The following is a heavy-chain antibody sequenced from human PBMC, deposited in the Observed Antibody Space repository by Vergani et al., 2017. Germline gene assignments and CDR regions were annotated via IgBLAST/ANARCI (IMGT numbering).Heavy chain of an antibody. J-gene: IGHJ5*02. CDR2: ISAYNGNT. V-gene: IGHV1-18*01. CDR3: ARDRWTYCSGGSCYSFDP. D-gene: IGHD2-15*01. Sequence: QVQLVQSGAEVKKPGASVKVSCKASGYTFTSYGISWVRQATGQGLEWMGWISAYNGNTNYAQNLQGRVTMTTDTSTSTAYMEMRSLRSDDTAVYYCARDRWTYCSGGSCYSFDPWGQGTLVTVSS. CDR1: GYTFTSYG.